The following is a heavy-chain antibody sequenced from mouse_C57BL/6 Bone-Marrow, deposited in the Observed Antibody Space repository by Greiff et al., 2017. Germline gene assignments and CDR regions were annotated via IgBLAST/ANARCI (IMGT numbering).Heavy chain of an antibody. V-gene: IGHV1-82*01. CDR3: ARRGSHFDY. D-gene: IGHD1-1*01. J-gene: IGHJ2*01. CDR2: IYPGDGDT. Sequence: QVQLKESGPELVKPGASVKISCKASGYAFSSSWMNWVKQRPGKGLEWIGRIYPGDGDTNYNGKFKGKATLTADKSSSTAYMQLSSLTSEDSAVYFCARRGSHFDYWGQGPTLTVSS. CDR1: GYAFSSSW.